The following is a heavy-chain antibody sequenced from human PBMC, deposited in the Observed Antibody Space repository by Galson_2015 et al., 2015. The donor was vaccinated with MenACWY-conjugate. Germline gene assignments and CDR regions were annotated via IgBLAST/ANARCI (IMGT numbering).Heavy chain of an antibody. CDR2: VKGKTDGGAA. D-gene: IGHD5-24*01. CDR1: GFTFTYAW. Sequence: SLRLSCAASGFTFTYAWMNWVRQAPGRGLEWVARVKGKTDGGAADYAAPVKGTFTISRDDSKNTLYLQMNSLKTDDTAVYYCTTEFRAGRDDYGHWGQGTLVTVSS. J-gene: IGHJ4*02. V-gene: IGHV3-15*07. CDR3: TTEFRAGRDDYGH.